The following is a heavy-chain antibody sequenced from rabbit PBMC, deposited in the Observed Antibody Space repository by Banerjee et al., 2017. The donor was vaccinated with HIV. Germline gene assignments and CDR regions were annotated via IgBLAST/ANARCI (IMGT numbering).Heavy chain of an antibody. D-gene: IGHD4-2*01. CDR2: IFAGGSGYT. J-gene: IGHJ4*01. CDR3: ARDDAGSSLYYFDL. V-gene: IGHV1S45*01. Sequence: QEQLVESGGGLVQPEGSLTLTCTASGFSFSSSYFVCWVRQAPGKGLEWIACIFAGGSGYTYYASWARGRFTISKTSSTTVTLQMTSLTAADTATYFCARDDAGSSLYYFDLWGPGTLVTVS. CDR1: GFSFSSSYF.